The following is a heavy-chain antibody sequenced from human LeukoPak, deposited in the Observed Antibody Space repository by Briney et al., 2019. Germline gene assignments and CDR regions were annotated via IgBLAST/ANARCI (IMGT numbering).Heavy chain of an antibody. CDR3: ARDYYDSSGYSYLKEGTSFFDY. CDR2: ISAYNGNT. Sequence: ASVKVSCKASGYTFTSYGISWVRQAPGQGLEWMGWISAYNGNTNYAQKLQGRVTMTTDTSTSTAYMELRSLRSDDTAVYYCARDYYDSSGYSYLKEGTSFFDYWGQGTLVTVSS. V-gene: IGHV1-18*01. CDR1: GYTFTSYG. D-gene: IGHD3-22*01. J-gene: IGHJ4*02.